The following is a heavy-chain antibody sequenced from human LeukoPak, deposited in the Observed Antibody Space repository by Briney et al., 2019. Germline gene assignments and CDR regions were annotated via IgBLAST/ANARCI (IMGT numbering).Heavy chain of an antibody. D-gene: IGHD3-16*02. V-gene: IGHV4-39*01. J-gene: IGHJ5*01. CDR3: AVLLYRRYHWFDS. Sequence: PSETLSLTCTVSGASISSNSFYWGWIRQPPGQGLEWIVTIYYNRNTLYNPALNRRVTMSVDTSASQFTLKLSPVTPADTAVYYCAVLLYRRYHWFDSWGQGTLVSVSS. CDR1: GASISSNSFY. CDR2: IYYNRNT.